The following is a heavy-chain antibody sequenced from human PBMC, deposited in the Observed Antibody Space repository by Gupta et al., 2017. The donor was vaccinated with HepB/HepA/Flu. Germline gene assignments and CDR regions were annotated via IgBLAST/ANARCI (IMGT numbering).Heavy chain of an antibody. CDR3: AKHSGVTRIGRYFDS. D-gene: IGHD3-3*01. V-gene: IGHV3-23*05. CDR1: GFSFRNYA. J-gene: IGHJ4*02. Sequence: EVLMLESGGGLVQPGGSLRLSCAAAGFSFRNYAMSWVRQAPGKGLEWVSALDNSGKYRYYADSANGRFTISRDNSKGTLYLEMNSLTADDTAVYYCAKHSGVTRIGRYFDSWGQGTLVTVSS. CDR2: LDNSGKYR.